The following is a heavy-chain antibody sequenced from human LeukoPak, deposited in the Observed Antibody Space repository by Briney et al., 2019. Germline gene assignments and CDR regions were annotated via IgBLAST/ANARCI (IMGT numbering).Heavy chain of an antibody. Sequence: GSSVKVSCKGSGGTFSSYAISWVRQAPGQGLEWMGGIIPIFGTANYAQKFQGRVTITADESTSTAYMELRSLRSEDTAVYYCARLLIGMHYDFWSGYAGDAFDIWGQGTMVTVSS. D-gene: IGHD3-3*01. J-gene: IGHJ3*02. CDR1: GGTFSSYA. CDR2: IIPIFGTA. V-gene: IGHV1-69*01. CDR3: ARLLIGMHYDFWSGYAGDAFDI.